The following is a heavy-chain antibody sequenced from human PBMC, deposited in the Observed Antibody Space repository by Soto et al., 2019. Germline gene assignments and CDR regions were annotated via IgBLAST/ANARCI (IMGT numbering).Heavy chain of an antibody. V-gene: IGHV3-23*01. J-gene: IGHJ4*02. D-gene: IGHD2-15*01. CDR3: AKRRGAGGHFDY. Sequence: GESLKISCAASGFSFSSYAMSWVRQAPGKGLEWVSSISDGGGGTNYADSVRGRFTIARGRSKNTLSLQMNSLRADDTAVYYCAKRRGAGGHFDYWGQGALVTVSS. CDR2: ISDGGGGT. CDR1: GFSFSSYA.